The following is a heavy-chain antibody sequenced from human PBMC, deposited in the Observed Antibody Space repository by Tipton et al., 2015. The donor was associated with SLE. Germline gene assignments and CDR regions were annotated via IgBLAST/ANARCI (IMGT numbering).Heavy chain of an antibody. CDR3: ARWGYDGSGFDAFDI. Sequence: TLSLTCTVSGGSISTYYWNWIRQPPGKGLEWIGFLYYSGSTNYNPSLKRRVTISVDTSKNQFSLKLSSVTAADTAVYYCARWGYDGSGFDAFDIWGQGTMVTASS. J-gene: IGHJ3*02. D-gene: IGHD3-22*01. CDR2: LYYSGST. V-gene: IGHV4-59*01. CDR1: GGSISTYY.